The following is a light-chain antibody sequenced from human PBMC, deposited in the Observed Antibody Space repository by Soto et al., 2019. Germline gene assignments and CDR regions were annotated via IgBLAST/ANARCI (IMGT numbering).Light chain of an antibody. V-gene: IGKV1D-12*01. CDR1: QDISTL. CDR3: QQADSFPLT. CDR2: GAS. Sequence: DIQMTQSPSSVSASIGDTVTITCRASQDISTLLAWYQQKPGKAPKLLIYGASTLESGVPSRFSGRGPGTDFTLTISSLQPEDFATYFCQQADSFPLTFGGGTKVEIK. J-gene: IGKJ4*01.